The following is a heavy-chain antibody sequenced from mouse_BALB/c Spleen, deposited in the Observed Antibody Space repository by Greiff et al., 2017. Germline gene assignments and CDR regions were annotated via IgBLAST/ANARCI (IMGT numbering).Heavy chain of an antibody. J-gene: IGHJ3*01. CDR1: GFTFTSYV. CDR3: ARNSSGYWFAY. D-gene: IGHD3-1*01. V-gene: IGHV1-14*01. CDR2: INPYNDGT. Sequence: EVQLQQSGPELVKPGASVKMSCKASGFTFTSYVMHWVKQKPGQGLEWIGYINPYNDGTKYNEKFKGKATLTSDKSSSTAYMELSSLTSEDSAVYYCARNSSGYWFAYWGQGTLVTVSA.